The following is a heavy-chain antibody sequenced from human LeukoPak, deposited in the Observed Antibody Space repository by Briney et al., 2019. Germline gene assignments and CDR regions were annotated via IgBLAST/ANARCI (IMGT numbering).Heavy chain of an antibody. CDR1: GFTFSSYS. V-gene: IGHV3-21*01. Sequence: PGGSLRLSCAASGFTFSSYSMNWVRQAPGKGLEWVSSISSSSSYIYYADSVKGRFTTSRDNAKNSLYLQMNSLRAEDTAVYYCASAVTHADWYFDLWGRGTLVTVSS. CDR3: ASAVTHADWYFDL. CDR2: ISSSSSYI. J-gene: IGHJ2*01. D-gene: IGHD4-17*01.